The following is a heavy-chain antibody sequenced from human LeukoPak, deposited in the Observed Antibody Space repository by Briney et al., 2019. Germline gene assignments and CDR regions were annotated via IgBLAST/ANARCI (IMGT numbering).Heavy chain of an antibody. Sequence: PSETLSLTCTVSGGSISYYYWSWIRQPPGKGLEWIGYIYYRGSTNYNPSLKSRVTISVDTSQNQFSLKLSSVTAADTALYYCGRERSPGSYYDAFDIWGQGKMVTVSS. D-gene: IGHD1-26*01. V-gene: IGHV4-59*01. CDR2: IYYRGST. J-gene: IGHJ3*02. CDR1: GGSISYYY. CDR3: GRERSPGSYYDAFDI.